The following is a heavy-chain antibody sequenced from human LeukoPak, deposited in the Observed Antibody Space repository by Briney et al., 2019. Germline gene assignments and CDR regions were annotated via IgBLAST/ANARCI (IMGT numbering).Heavy chain of an antibody. CDR1: GASIGSYY. J-gene: IGHJ6*02. CDR3: TRHAVVAVMGHGMAV. D-gene: IGHD3-16*01. Sequence: SETLSLTCTVSGASIGSYYWSWMLQPPGKGLEWIGFISQNGIPHYTASLKSRVTISRDTSENQISLILSSVTAADTAVYYCTRHAVVAVMGHGMAVWGQGTTVTVSS. CDR2: ISQNGIP. V-gene: IGHV4-59*08.